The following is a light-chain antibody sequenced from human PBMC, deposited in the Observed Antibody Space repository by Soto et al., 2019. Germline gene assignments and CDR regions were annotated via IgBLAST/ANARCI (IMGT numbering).Light chain of an antibody. V-gene: IGKV1-12*01. J-gene: IGKJ5*01. Sequence: DIQMTQSPSTLSASVGDRVTITCRASQGLKFLAWYQQKPGKAPRLLIYEATNLQSGVPPRFSGSGSGTDFTLTISSLQPEDFATYFCQQANSFPITFGQGTRLENK. CDR2: EAT. CDR3: QQANSFPIT. CDR1: QGLKF.